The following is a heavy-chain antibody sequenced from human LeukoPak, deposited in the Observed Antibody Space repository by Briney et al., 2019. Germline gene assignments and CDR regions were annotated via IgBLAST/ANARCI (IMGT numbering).Heavy chain of an antibody. Sequence: PGRSLRLSCAASGFTFSSYAMHWVRQAPGKGLEWVAVISYDGSNKYYADSVKGRFTISRDNSKNTLYLQMNSLRAEDTATFYCAKAFGSSWSLFHYWGQGTLVTVSS. CDR1: GFTFSSYA. CDR2: ISYDGSNK. J-gene: IGHJ4*02. V-gene: IGHV3-30-3*01. CDR3: AKAFGSSWSLFHY. D-gene: IGHD6-13*01.